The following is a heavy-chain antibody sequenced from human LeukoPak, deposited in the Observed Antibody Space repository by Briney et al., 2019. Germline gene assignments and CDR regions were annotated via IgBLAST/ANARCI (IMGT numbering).Heavy chain of an antibody. CDR2: MNPNSGNT. Sequence: ASVKVSCKASGYTFTSYDINWVRQATGQGLEWMGWMNPNSGNTGYAQKFQGRVTMTRNTSISTAYMELSSLRSEDTAVYYCARGGQYYDFWSGYHPRFGYYYGMDVWGQGTTVTVSS. V-gene: IGHV1-8*01. D-gene: IGHD3-3*01. CDR1: GYTFTSYD. CDR3: ARGGQYYDFWSGYHPRFGYYYGMDV. J-gene: IGHJ6*02.